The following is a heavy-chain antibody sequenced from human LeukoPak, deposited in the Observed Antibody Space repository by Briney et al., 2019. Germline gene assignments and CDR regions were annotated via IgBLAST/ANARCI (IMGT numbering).Heavy chain of an antibody. CDR1: GFTFSSYA. CDR3: ARGLHYYDF. D-gene: IGHD5-24*01. CDR2: ISGSGGST. Sequence: GGSLRLSCAASGFTFSSYAMSWVRQAPGKGLEWVSAISGSGGSTYYADSVKGRFTISRNNANNSLDLQMDSLRIEDTAVYYCARGLHYYDFWGQGALVTVSS. V-gene: IGHV3-23*01. J-gene: IGHJ4*02.